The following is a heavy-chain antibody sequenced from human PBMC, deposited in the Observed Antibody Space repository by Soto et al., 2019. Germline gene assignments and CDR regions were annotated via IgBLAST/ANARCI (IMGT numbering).Heavy chain of an antibody. CDR3: ARDHGGGITFE. Sequence: QVQLVQCGAEVKKPGASVKVSCKASGYSCTSYAISWVRQAPGQGLEWMGWISAYNGNTKYAQKLQGRVTMTTDTSTSTAYMELRSLRSDDTAVYYRARDHGGGITFEWGQGTLVTVSS. D-gene: IGHD3-16*01. J-gene: IGHJ4*02. CDR2: ISAYNGNT. CDR1: GYSCTSYA. V-gene: IGHV1-18*01.